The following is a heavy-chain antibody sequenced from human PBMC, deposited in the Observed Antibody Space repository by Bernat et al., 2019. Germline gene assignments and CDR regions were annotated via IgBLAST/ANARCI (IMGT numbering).Heavy chain of an antibody. V-gene: IGHV3-21*01. Sequence: EVQLVESGGGLVKPGGSLRLSCAASGFTFSSYSMNWVRQAPGKGLEWVAVISSSGSYKYYADSVKGRFTISRDNSKNSLYLQMNSLRAEDTAVYYCARDSGPLGGMYDFDIWGRGTMVTVSS. CDR1: GFTFSSYS. CDR3: ARDSGPLGGMYDFDI. J-gene: IGHJ3*02. CDR2: ISSSGSYK. D-gene: IGHD1-26*01.